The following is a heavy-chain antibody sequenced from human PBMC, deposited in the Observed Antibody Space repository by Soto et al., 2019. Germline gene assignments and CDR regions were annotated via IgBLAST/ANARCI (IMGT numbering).Heavy chain of an antibody. J-gene: IGHJ6*02. D-gene: IGHD6-6*01. CDR3: ARDSSSSRYYYGMDV. CDR1: GYTFTGYY. V-gene: IGHV1-2*02. Sequence: QVQLVQSGAEVKKPGASVKVSCKASGYTFTGYYMHWVRQAPGQGLEWMGWINPNSDGTNYAQKFQGRVTMTRDTSISTAYMELSRLRSDDTAVYYCARDSSSSRYYYGMDVWGQGTTVTVSS. CDR2: INPNSDGT.